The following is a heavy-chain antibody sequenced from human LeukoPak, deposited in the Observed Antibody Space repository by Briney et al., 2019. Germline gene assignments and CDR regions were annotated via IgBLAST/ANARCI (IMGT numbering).Heavy chain of an antibody. V-gene: IGHV3-30*14. CDR3: AREVGMVRGVVDY. Sequence: GRSLRLSCAASGFTFSSYAMHWVRQAPGKGLEWVAVISYDGSNKYYADSVKGRFTISRDNSKNTLYLQMNSLRAEDTAVYYCAREVGMVRGVVDYWGQGTLVTVSS. D-gene: IGHD3-10*01. CDR1: GFTFSSYA. J-gene: IGHJ4*02. CDR2: ISYDGSNK.